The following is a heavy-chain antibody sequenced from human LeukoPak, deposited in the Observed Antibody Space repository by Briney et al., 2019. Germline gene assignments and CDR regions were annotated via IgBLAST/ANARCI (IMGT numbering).Heavy chain of an antibody. CDR1: GGSISSYY. CDR2: IYYSGST. CDR3: ARSIYYGSGSYNYDY. Sequence: SETLSLTCTVSGGSISSYYWSWIRQPPGKGLEWIGYIYYSGSTNYNPSLKSRVTISVDTSKNQFSLKLSSVTAADTAVYYGARSIYYGSGSYNYDYWGQGTLVTVSS. V-gene: IGHV4-59*01. D-gene: IGHD3-10*01. J-gene: IGHJ4*02.